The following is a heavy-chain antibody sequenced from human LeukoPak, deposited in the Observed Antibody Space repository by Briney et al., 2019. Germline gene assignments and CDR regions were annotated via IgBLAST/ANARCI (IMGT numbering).Heavy chain of an antibody. Sequence: SETLSLTCTVSGGSISSYYWSWIRQPPGKGLEWIGYIYYSGSTNYNPSLKSRVTISVDTSKNQFSLKLSSVTAADTAVYYCARVIFEELILDAFDIWGQGTMVTVSS. J-gene: IGHJ3*02. CDR2: IYYSGST. CDR1: GGSISSYY. CDR3: ARVIFEELILDAFDI. V-gene: IGHV4-59*01. D-gene: IGHD3-9*01.